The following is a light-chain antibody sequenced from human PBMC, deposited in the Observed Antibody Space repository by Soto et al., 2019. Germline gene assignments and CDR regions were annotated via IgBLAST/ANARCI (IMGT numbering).Light chain of an antibody. CDR2: DAS. CDR3: QQYDNLPGGT. Sequence: DIQMTQSPSSLSATVGDRVTITCQASQDISNYLNWYQQKPGKAPKLLIYDASNLETGVPSRFSGSGSGTDFTFTISSLQPEDIATYYCQQYDNLPGGTFGQGTKVKIK. V-gene: IGKV1-33*01. CDR1: QDISNY. J-gene: IGKJ1*01.